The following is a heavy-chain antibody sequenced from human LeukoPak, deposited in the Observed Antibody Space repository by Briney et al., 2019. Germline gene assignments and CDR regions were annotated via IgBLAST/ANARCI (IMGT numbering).Heavy chain of an antibody. CDR3: ARHSVYKDPPFDP. Sequence: PSETLSLTCTVSGGSISSSSYYWGWIRQPPGKGQEWIGSIYYSGSTYYNPSLKSRVTISVDTSKNQLSLKLSSVTAADTAVYYCARHSVYKDPPFDPWGQGTLVTVSS. CDR2: IYYSGST. D-gene: IGHD1-14*01. J-gene: IGHJ5*02. V-gene: IGHV4-39*01. CDR1: GGSISSSSYY.